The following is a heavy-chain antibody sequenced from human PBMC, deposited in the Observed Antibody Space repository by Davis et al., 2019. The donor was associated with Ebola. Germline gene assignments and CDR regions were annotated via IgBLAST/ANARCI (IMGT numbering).Heavy chain of an antibody. CDR2: IYYSGST. CDR3: AVYTVVVTDIRAEYFQH. CDR1: GGSMSSSY. D-gene: IGHD2-21*02. J-gene: IGHJ1*01. Sequence: MPSETLSLTCTVSGGSMSSSYWSWIRQPPGKGLEWIAYIYYSGSTHYNPSLKSRATISVDTSRNQFSLRLSSVTAADTAVYYCAVYTVVVTDIRAEYFQHWGQGTLATVSS. V-gene: IGHV4-59*01.